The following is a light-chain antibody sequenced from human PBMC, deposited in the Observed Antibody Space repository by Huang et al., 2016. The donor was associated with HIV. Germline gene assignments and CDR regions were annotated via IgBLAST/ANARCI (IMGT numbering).Light chain of an antibody. CDR2: YAA. Sequence: EIVLTQSPDFQSVTPKEKVTITCLASQDIGGALHWYQQKPDQSPKRIIQYAAQSISGGPSSFSGSGSGTDFSLTINSLEAEDAATYYCHQSSTLHTFGGGTKVEIK. J-gene: IGKJ4*01. CDR1: QDIGGA. CDR3: HQSSTLHT. V-gene: IGKV6-21*02.